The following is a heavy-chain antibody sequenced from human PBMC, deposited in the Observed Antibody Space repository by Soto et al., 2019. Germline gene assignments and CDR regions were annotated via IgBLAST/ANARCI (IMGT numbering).Heavy chain of an antibody. Sequence: EVQLVESGGGLVQPGGSLKVSCVASGLSLTGSAIHWVRQASGKGLEWVGRIRSKFNNYATAYGASVQGRFTISRDDSKNISYLQMNSLKIDDTAIYYCTRRSERLGQNYYGMDVWGQGTTVTVSS. J-gene: IGHJ6*02. CDR2: IRSKFNNYAT. CDR3: TRRSERLGQNYYGMDV. D-gene: IGHD6-19*01. V-gene: IGHV3-73*02. CDR1: GLSLTGSA.